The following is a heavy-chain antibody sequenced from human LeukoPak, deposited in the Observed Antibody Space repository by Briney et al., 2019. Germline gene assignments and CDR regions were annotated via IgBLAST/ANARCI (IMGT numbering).Heavy chain of an antibody. J-gene: IGHJ4*02. CDR1: GDSISSRDSY. D-gene: IGHD1-26*01. V-gene: IGHV4-39*07. Sequence: SETLSLTCTVSGDSISSRDSYWGWIRQPPGKGLEWIGSMWFGGTTSYNPSLKSRVTISVDTSKNQFSLKLSSVTAADTAVYYCTRGRRGSYFQDYWGQGTLVTVSS. CDR2: MWFGGTT. CDR3: TRGRRGSYFQDY.